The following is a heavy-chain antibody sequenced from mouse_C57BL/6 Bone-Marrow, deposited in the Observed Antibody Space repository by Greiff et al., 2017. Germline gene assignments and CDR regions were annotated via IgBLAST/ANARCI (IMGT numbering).Heavy chain of an antibody. D-gene: IGHD1-1*01. CDR3: ARQRNYYGSSYEDAMDY. J-gene: IGHJ4*01. Sequence: EVKLMESGGGLVQPGGSLKLSCAASGFTFSDYYMYWVRQTPEKRLEWVAYISNGGGSTYYPDTVKGRFTISRDNAKNTLYLQMSRLKSEDTAMYYCARQRNYYGSSYEDAMDYWGQGTSVTVSS. V-gene: IGHV5-12*01. CDR1: GFTFSDYY. CDR2: ISNGGGST.